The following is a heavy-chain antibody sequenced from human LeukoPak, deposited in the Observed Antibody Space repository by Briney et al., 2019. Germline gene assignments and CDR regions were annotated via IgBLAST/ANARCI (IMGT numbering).Heavy chain of an antibody. CDR3: AKWKYSNSGIDDY. J-gene: IGHJ4*02. CDR2: ISGSGDNA. D-gene: IGHD6-6*01. CDR1: GFTFSSYA. V-gene: IGHV3-23*01. Sequence: GGSLRLSCAASGFTFSSYAMSWVRQVPGKGLEWVSVISGSGDNAYYADSVKGRFTISRDNSKNMLYLQMNSLRAEDTAVYYCAKWKYSNSGIDDYWGQGTLVTVSS.